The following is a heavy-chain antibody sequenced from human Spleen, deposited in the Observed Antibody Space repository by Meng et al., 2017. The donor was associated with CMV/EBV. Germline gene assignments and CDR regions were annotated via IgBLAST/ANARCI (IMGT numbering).Heavy chain of an antibody. D-gene: IGHD3-3*01. CDR3: ARAGPGYDFWSGYYANFDY. CDR2: IYHSGST. V-gene: IGHV4-38-2*02. J-gene: IGHJ4*02. Sequence: SETLSLTCSVSGYSISSGYYWGWIRRPPGKGLEWIGSIYHSGSTYYNPSLRSRVTISVDTSKNQFSLKLSSVTAADTAVYYCARAGPGYDFWSGYYANFDYWGQGTLVTVSS. CDR1: GYSISSGYY.